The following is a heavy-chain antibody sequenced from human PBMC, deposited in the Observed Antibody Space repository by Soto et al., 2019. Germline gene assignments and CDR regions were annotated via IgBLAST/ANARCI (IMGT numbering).Heavy chain of an antibody. CDR2: ISDNGNTV. CDR3: ARDERPGYDYTRAFDS. J-gene: IGHJ4*02. CDR1: GFTFSSYE. V-gene: IGHV3-48*03. Sequence: EVQLVESGGGLVQPGGSLRLSCAASGFTFSSYEMNWVRQAPGKGLEWVSYISDNGNTVYYADSVKGRFTISRDNAKNSLYLRMNSLRAEYTAVYYCARDERPGYDYTRAFDSWGQGTLVTVAS. D-gene: IGHD5-12*01.